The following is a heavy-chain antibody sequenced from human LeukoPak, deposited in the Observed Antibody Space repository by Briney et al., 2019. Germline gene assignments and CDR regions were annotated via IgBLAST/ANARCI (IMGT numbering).Heavy chain of an antibody. CDR3: ARENVEMATIWNYYYYMDV. J-gene: IGHJ6*03. D-gene: IGHD5-24*01. CDR2: IYCSGST. Sequence: SETLSLTCTVSGGSISSSSYYWGWIRQPPGKGLEWIGSIYCSGSTYYNPSLKSRVTISVDTSKNQFSLKLSSVTAADTAVYYCARENVEMATIWNYYYYMDVWGKGTTVTISS. CDR1: GGSISSSSYY. V-gene: IGHV4-39*02.